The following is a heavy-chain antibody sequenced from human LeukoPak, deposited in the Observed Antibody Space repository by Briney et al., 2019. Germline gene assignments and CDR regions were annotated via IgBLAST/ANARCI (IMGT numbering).Heavy chain of an antibody. CDR3: ATGTYRERFYS. J-gene: IGHJ4*02. Sequence: GGSLRLSCAASGFSFSNNWMFWVRQAPGKGLERVATMNQDGRERFYVDSVKGRFTISRDNTKNSLYLQMNSLRAEDTAMYFCATGTYRERFYSWGQGTLVTVSS. CDR2: MNQDGRER. D-gene: IGHD3-16*02. CDR1: GFSFSNNW. V-gene: IGHV3-7*01.